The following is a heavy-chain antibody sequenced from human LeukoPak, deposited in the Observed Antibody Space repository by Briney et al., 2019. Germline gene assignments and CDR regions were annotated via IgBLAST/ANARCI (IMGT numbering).Heavy chain of an antibody. D-gene: IGHD2-2*01. V-gene: IGHV1-69*04. CDR1: GGTFSSYA. Sequence: GASVKVSCKASGGTFSSYAISWVRQAPGQGLEWMGTIIPILGIANYAQKFQGRVTITADKSTSTAYMELSSLRSEDTAVYYCAAPFCSSTSCPRYYYYGMDVWGQGTTVTVSS. CDR2: IIPILGIA. CDR3: AAPFCSSTSCPRYYYYGMDV. J-gene: IGHJ6*02.